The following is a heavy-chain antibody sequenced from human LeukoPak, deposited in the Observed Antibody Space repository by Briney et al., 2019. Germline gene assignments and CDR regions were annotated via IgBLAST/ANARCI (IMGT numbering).Heavy chain of an antibody. CDR2: INNEGTTI. V-gene: IGHV3-74*01. CDR3: ARVSGLGMNEYYQH. D-gene: IGHD3-10*01. CDR1: GLTFSNSW. Sequence: GGSLRLSCEASGLTFSNSWMHWVRQVPGKGLVWVSRINNEGTTISYADSVKGRFTISRDNAKDTLYLQMNSLRAEDTAVYYCARVSGLGMNEYYQHWGQGTLVTVAS. J-gene: IGHJ1*01.